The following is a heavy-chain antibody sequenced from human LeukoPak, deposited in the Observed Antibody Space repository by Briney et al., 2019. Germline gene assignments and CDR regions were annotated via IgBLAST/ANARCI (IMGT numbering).Heavy chain of an antibody. CDR3: ALSRGGYYDSSGPSWAFDI. CDR1: GGSISSYY. CDR2: IYYSGST. Sequence: PSETLSLTCTVSGGSISSYYWSWIRQPPGKGLEWIAYIYYSGSTNYNPSLKSRVTISVDTSKNQFSLKLRSVTAADTAVYYCALSRGGYYDSSGPSWAFDIWGQGTMVTVSS. D-gene: IGHD3-22*01. J-gene: IGHJ3*02. V-gene: IGHV4-59*01.